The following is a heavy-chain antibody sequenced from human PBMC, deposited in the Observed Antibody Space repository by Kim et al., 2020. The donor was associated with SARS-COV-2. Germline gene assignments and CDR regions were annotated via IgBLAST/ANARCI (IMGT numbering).Heavy chain of an antibody. J-gene: IGHJ4*02. CDR3: ARRRGARQQGGYFDY. D-gene: IGHD2-15*01. Sequence: SGPTLVNPTQTLTLTCTFSGFSLTTREMCVTWIRQPPGKALEWLARIDWDNDKFYSTSLKTRLTISRDTSKNQLVLTMTNMDPVDTATYYCARRRGARQQGGYFDYWGQGTLVTVSS. CDR1: GFSLTTREMC. CDR2: IDWDNDK. V-gene: IGHV2-70*17.